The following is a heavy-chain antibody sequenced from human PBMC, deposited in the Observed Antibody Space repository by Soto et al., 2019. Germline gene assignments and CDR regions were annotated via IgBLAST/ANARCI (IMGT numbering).Heavy chain of an antibody. J-gene: IGHJ5*02. CDR2: ISYDGSNK. Sequence: PGGSLRLSCAASGFTFSSYGMHWVRQAPGKGLEWVAVISYDGSNKYYADSVKGRFTISRDNSKNTLYLQMNSLRAEDTAVYYCAKDYDFWSGYNNWFDPWGQGTLVTVSS. D-gene: IGHD3-3*01. CDR1: GFTFSSYG. V-gene: IGHV3-30*18. CDR3: AKDYDFWSGYNNWFDP.